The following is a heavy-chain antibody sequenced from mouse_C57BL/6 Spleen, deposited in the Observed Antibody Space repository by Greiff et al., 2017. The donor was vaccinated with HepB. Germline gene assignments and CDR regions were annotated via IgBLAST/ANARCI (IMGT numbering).Heavy chain of an antibody. Sequence: QVQLQQPGAELVMPGASVKLSCKASGYTFTSYWMHWVKQRPGQGLEWIGEIDPSDSYTNYNQKFKGKSTLTVDKSSSTAYMQLSSLTSEDSAVYYCATGDYGSSYDAFAYWGQGTLVTVSA. CDR1: GYTFTSYW. V-gene: IGHV1-69*01. CDR2: IDPSDSYT. J-gene: IGHJ3*01. CDR3: ATGDYGSSYDAFAY. D-gene: IGHD1-1*01.